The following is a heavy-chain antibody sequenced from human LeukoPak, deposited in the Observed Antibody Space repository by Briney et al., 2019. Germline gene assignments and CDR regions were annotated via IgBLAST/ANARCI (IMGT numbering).Heavy chain of an antibody. J-gene: IGHJ5*02. CDR1: GFTFSSYA. V-gene: IGHV3-30*03. Sequence: GGSLRLSCAASGFTFSSYAMHWVRQAPGKGLEWVAVISYDGSNKYSADSVKGRFTISRDNSKNTLYLQMNSLRAEDTAVYYCARDLGQYYDTSDNWFDPWGQGTLVTVSS. D-gene: IGHD3-22*01. CDR2: ISYDGSNK. CDR3: ARDLGQYYDTSDNWFDP.